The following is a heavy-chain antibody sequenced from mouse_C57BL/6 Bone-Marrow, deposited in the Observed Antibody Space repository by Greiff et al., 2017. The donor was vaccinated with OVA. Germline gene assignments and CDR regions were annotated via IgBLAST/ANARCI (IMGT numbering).Heavy chain of an antibody. D-gene: IGHD2-5*01. CDR3: ARPYYSNSWYFDV. V-gene: IGHV2-2*01. Sequence: VQVVESGPGLVQPSQSLSITCTVSGFSLTSYGVHWVRQSPGKGLEWLGVIWSGGSTDYNAAFISRLSISKDNSKSQVFFKMNSLQADDTAIYYCARPYYSNSWYFDVWGTGTTVTVSS. CDR2: IWSGGST. CDR1: GFSLTSYG. J-gene: IGHJ1*03.